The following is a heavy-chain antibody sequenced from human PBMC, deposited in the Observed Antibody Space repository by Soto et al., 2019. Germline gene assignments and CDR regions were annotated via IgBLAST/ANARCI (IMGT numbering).Heavy chain of an antibody. Sequence: SRTLSLTCAISGDSVSSNSTAWNWIRQSPSRGLEWLGWTYYRSKWYNDYAVSVKSRITINPDTSKNQFSLQLNSVTPEDTAVYYCAREVAARSGTWFDPWGQGTLVTVSS. CDR3: AREVAARSGTWFDP. CDR1: GDSVSSNSTA. CDR2: TYYRSKWYN. V-gene: IGHV6-1*01. D-gene: IGHD6-6*01. J-gene: IGHJ5*02.